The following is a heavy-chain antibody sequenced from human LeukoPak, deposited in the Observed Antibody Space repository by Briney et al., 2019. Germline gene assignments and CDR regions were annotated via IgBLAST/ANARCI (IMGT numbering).Heavy chain of an antibody. J-gene: IGHJ4*02. CDR1: GGSFSTSSYY. D-gene: IGHD2-2*01. CDR2: IYYSGST. V-gene: IGHV4-39*01. CDR3: ARQGGPCSSTSCYGWELLYFDY. Sequence: PSETLSPTCTVSGGSFSTSSYYWCWIRQPPGKGLEWIGSIYYSGSTYYNPSLKSRVTISVDTSQNQFSLKLISVTAADTAVYYCARQGGPCSSTSCYGWELLYFDYWGQGTLVTVSS.